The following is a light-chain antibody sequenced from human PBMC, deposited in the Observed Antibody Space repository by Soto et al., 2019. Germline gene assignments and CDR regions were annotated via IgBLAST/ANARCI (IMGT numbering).Light chain of an antibody. V-gene: IGLV2-14*03. CDR1: SSDVGGYNH. J-gene: IGLJ2*01. CDR3: CSYRSDISVV. Sequence: QSALTQPASVSGSPGHSITISCTGTSSDVGGYNHVSWYQQHPGKAPKLMIYEVSNRPSGVSDRFSGSKSGTTASLTISGLQAEDEADYYCCSYRSDISVVFGGGTKLTVL. CDR2: EVS.